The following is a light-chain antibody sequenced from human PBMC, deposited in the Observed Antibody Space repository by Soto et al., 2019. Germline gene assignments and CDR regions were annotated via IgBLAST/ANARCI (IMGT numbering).Light chain of an antibody. J-gene: IGLJ1*01. CDR3: SSYTSISTYV. V-gene: IGLV2-14*01. CDR2: EVS. CDR1: SSDVGGYNY. Sequence: QFALTQPASVSGSLGQSITISCTGTSSDVGGYNYVSWYQQYPGKAPKVIIYEVSNRPSGVSNRFFGSKSGNTASLTISGLQPEDEADYYCSSYTSISTYVFGTGTKVTVL.